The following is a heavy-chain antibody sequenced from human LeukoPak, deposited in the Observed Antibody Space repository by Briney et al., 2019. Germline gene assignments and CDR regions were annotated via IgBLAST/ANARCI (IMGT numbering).Heavy chain of an antibody. J-gene: IGHJ5*02. CDR2: IIPILGIA. Sequence: SVKVSCKASGGTFSSYTISWVRQAPGQGVEWGGRIIPILGIANYAQKFQGRVTITAEKSTSTAYMELSSLRSEDTAVYYCARDSSGWYGNWFDPWGQGTLVTVSS. D-gene: IGHD6-19*01. V-gene: IGHV1-69*04. CDR3: ARDSSGWYGNWFDP. CDR1: GGTFSSYT.